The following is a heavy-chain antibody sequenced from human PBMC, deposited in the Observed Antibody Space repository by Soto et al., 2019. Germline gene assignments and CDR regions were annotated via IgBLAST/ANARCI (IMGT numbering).Heavy chain of an antibody. J-gene: IGHJ4*02. D-gene: IGHD3-10*01. CDR1: GFTFSDYY. Sequence: GGSLRLSCASSGFTFSDYYMSWIRQAPGKGLEWVSYISSSSSYTNYADSVKGRFTISRDNAKNSLYLQMNSLRAEDTAVYYCARVRITPWYFDYWGQGTLVTVSS. CDR3: ARVRITPWYFDY. V-gene: IGHV3-11*05. CDR2: ISSSSSYT.